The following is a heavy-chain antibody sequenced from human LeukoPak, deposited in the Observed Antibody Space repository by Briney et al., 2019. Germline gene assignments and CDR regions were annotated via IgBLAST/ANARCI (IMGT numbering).Heavy chain of an antibody. J-gene: IGHJ4*02. CDR2: ISYDGSNK. CDR3: ARDWQQLVIVDY. D-gene: IGHD6-13*01. Sequence: GGSLRLSCAASGFTFSSYAMHWVRQAPGKGLEWVAVISYDGSNKYYADSVKGRFTISRDNSKNTLYLQMNSLRAEDTAVYYCARDWQQLVIVDYWGQGTLVTVSS. V-gene: IGHV3-30-3*01. CDR1: GFTFSSYA.